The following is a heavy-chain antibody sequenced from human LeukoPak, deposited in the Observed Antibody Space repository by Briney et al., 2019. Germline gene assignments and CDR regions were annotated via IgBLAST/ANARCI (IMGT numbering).Heavy chain of an antibody. J-gene: IGHJ5*02. CDR2: MNPNSGNT. Sequence: GASGKLSCKASGYTFTSYDINWVRQATGQGLEWMGWMNPNSGNTGYAQKFQGRVTMTRNTSISTAYMELSSLRSEDTAVYYCARGYYYGSGIGGWFDHWGQGTLVTVSS. CDR3: ARGYYYGSGIGGWFDH. CDR1: GYTFTSYD. V-gene: IGHV1-8*01. D-gene: IGHD3-10*01.